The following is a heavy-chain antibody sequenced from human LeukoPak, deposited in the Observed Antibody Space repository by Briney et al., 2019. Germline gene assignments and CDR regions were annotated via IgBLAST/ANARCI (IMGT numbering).Heavy chain of an antibody. V-gene: IGHV3-33*08. CDR1: GFTFSSYG. CDR2: IWYGGSNK. Sequence: PGRSLRLSCAASGFTFSSYGMHWVRQAPGKGLEWVAVIWYGGSNKYYADSVKGRFTISRDNSKNTLYLQMNSLRAEDTAVYYCARSPDGFDYWGQGTLVTVSS. CDR3: ARSPDGFDY. J-gene: IGHJ4*02.